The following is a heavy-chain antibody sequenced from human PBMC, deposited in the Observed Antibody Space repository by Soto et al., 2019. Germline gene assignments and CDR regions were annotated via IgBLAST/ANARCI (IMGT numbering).Heavy chain of an antibody. J-gene: IGHJ4*02. D-gene: IGHD3-10*01. V-gene: IGHV4-4*07. CDR2: VYSSGTT. CDR1: GGSINSYW. Sequence: SETLSLTCSVSGGSINSYWWSWIRQPAGKGLEWIGRVYSSGTTDYNPSLNSRATMSVETSKNHFSLNLRSVTAADTAVYYCARDIGSYAYGEGYWGQGIQVTVSS. CDR3: ARDIGSYAYGEGY.